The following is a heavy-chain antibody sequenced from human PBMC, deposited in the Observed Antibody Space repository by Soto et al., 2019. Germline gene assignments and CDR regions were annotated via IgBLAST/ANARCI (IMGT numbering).Heavy chain of an antibody. J-gene: IGHJ5*02. CDR3: ARLVSSSWFDP. Sequence: PSETLSLTCTVSGGSMSSSSYYWGWIRQPPGKGLEWIGSIYYSGSTYYNPSLESRVTISVDTSKNQFSLKLSSVTAADTAVYYCARLVSSSWFDPWGQGTLVTVSS. CDR1: GGSMSSSSYY. CDR2: IYYSGST. V-gene: IGHV4-39*01.